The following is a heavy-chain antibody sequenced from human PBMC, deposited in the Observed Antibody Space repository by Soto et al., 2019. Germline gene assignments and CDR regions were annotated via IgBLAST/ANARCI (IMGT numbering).Heavy chain of an antibody. CDR2: INPNSGGT. D-gene: IGHD3-3*01. CDR1: GYTFTGYY. J-gene: IGHJ4*02. Sequence: GASVKVSCKASGYTFTGYYMHWVRQAPGQGLEWLGWINPNSGGTNYAQKFQGRVTMTRDTSISTAYMELSRLRSDDTAVYYCAREQSNDFWSSYYRPQDHTNHIDYWCQGTLVSVSS. CDR3: AREQSNDFWSSYYRPQDHTNHIDY. V-gene: IGHV1-2*02.